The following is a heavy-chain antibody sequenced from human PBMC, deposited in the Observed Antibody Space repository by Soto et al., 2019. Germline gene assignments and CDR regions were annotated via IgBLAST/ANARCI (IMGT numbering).Heavy chain of an antibody. V-gene: IGHV4-39*01. Sequence: SETLSLTCTVSGGSISSRSYYWGWIRQPPGKGLEWIGSIYYSGSSYYNPSLKSRVTISVDTSKNQFSLKLSSVTAADTAVYYCARQATLLVDILTGYYIGWFDPWGQGTLVTVSS. CDR3: ARQATLLVDILTGYYIGWFDP. CDR2: IYYSGSS. CDR1: GGSISSRSYY. D-gene: IGHD3-9*01. J-gene: IGHJ5*02.